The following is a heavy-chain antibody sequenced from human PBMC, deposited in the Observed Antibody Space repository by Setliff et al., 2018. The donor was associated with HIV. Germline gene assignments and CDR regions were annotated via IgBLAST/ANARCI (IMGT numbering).Heavy chain of an antibody. CDR3: AKVAVTGYCSTTSCQNWFDP. J-gene: IGHJ5*02. CDR2: IYYSGST. V-gene: IGHV4-31*03. CDR1: GDSINSGNYY. Sequence: SSETLSLTCTVSGDSINSGNYYWSWIRQHPGKGLEWIGYIYYSGSTYYSPYLKSRVTISEDTSKNQFSLRLISVTAADTAVYYCAKVAVTGYCSTTSCQNWFDPWGQGTLVTVSS. D-gene: IGHD2-2*01.